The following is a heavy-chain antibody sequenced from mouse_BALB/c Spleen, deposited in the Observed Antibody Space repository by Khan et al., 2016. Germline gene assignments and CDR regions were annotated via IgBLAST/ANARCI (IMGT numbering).Heavy chain of an antibody. Sequence: VQLQQPGAELVKPGASVKLSCTASGFNIKVTYMHWVKQRPELGLEWSGRIDPATVNIKYDPKFQGKATITPDTSSNTAYLQLSSRTSECTAVYYCARWGGPYYAMDYWGQETSVTVS. CDR2: IDPATVNI. CDR1: GFNIKVTY. V-gene: IGHV14-3*02. J-gene: IGHJ4*01. CDR3: ARWGGPYYAMDY.